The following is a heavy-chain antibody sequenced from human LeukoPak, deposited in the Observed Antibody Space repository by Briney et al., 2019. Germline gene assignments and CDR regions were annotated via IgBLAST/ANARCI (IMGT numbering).Heavy chain of an antibody. CDR2: INPNSGDT. CDR1: GYIFTGYY. D-gene: IGHD2-15*01. J-gene: IGHJ3*02. V-gene: IGHV1-2*02. CDR3: ARVDPLDDAFDI. Sequence: GASVKVSCKAYGYIFTGYYMHRVRQAPGQGLEWMGWINPNSGDTNYAQKLQGGVTMTRDTSISTAYLELSRLRSDDTAVYYCARVDPLDDAFDIWGQGTMVTVSS.